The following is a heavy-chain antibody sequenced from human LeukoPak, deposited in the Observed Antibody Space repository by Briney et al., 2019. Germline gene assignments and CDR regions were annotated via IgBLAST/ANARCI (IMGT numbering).Heavy chain of an antibody. CDR1: GGSISSSSYY. D-gene: IGHD3-22*01. J-gene: IGHJ4*02. Sequence: SETLSLTCTVSGGSISSSSYYWGWIRQPPGKGLEWIGSIYYSGSTYYNPSLRSRVTISVDTSKNQFSLKLSSVTAADTAVYYCARPAYSGSGYYFHYWGQGTLVTVSS. V-gene: IGHV4-39*07. CDR2: IYYSGST. CDR3: ARPAYSGSGYYFHY.